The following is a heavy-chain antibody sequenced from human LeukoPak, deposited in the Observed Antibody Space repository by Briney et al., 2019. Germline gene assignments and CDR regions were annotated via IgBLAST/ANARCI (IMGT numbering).Heavy chain of an antibody. Sequence: GGSLRLSCAASGFTFSSYSMHWVRQAPGRGLVWVSRINSDDSSATYADSGKGRFTISRDNAKNMLYLQMNSLSADDTAVYYCTRDLIYGGQGTLVTVSS. CDR3: TRDLIY. V-gene: IGHV3-74*01. J-gene: IGHJ4*02. CDR2: INSDDSSA. D-gene: IGHD2/OR15-2a*01. CDR1: GFTFSSYS.